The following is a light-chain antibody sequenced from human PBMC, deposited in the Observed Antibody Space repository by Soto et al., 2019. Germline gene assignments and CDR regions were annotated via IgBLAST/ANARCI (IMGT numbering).Light chain of an antibody. V-gene: IGLV1-44*01. CDR1: SSNIGSNT. Sequence: QAVVTQPPSASGTPGQGVTSSCSGSSSNIGSNTVNWYQQLPGTAPKLLIYSNNQRPSGVPDRFSGSKSGTSAYLAISGLQSEDEADYYCAAWDDSLNGPGVFGGGTKVTVL. CDR2: SNN. J-gene: IGLJ2*01. CDR3: AAWDDSLNGPGV.